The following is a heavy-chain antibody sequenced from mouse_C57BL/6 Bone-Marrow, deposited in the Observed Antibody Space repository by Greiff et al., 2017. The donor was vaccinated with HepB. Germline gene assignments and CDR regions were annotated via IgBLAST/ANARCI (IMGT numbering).Heavy chain of an antibody. CDR2: INPNNGGT. CDR1: GYTFTDYY. J-gene: IGHJ4*01. V-gene: IGHV1-26*01. CDR3: ARGGYGSSWYAMDY. Sequence: EVQLQQSGPELVKPGASVKISCKASGYTFTDYYMNWVKQSHGKSLEWIGDINPNNGGTSYNQKFKGKATLTVDKSSSTAYMKLRSLTSEDSAVYYCARGGYGSSWYAMDYWGQGTSVTVSS. D-gene: IGHD1-1*01.